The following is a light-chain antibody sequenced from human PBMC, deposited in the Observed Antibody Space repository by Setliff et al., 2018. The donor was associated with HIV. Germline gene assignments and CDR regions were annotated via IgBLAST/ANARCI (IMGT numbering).Light chain of an antibody. J-gene: IGLJ1*01. CDR3: CPYAGSGTLYV. Sequence: QSVLTQPASVSGSPGQSITISCTGTSSDVGSYKLASWYQQHPGKAPKVMIYEVTKRPSGVSNRFSGSKSANTASLTISGLQAEDEADYYCCPYAGSGTLYVFGTGTKVTV. V-gene: IGLV2-23*02. CDR2: EVT. CDR1: SSDVGSYKL.